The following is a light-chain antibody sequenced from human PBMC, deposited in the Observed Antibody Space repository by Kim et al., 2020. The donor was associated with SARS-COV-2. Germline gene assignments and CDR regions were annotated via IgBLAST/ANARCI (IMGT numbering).Light chain of an antibody. CDR3: QAWDSSTENV. Sequence: VSTGQTASITCSADKLGNKYVCWYQQRPGQSPVLVIYQDTKRPSGIPERFSGSNSGNTATLTISGTQAMDEADYYCQAWDSSTENVFGTGTKVTVL. J-gene: IGLJ1*01. CDR1: KLGNKY. V-gene: IGLV3-1*01. CDR2: QDT.